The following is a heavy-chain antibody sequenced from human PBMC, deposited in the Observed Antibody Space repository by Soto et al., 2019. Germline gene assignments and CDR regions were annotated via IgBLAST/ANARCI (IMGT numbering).Heavy chain of an antibody. CDR3: VRARIARPGWIRWLVP. Sequence: GGSLRLSCAVSGFTFRDYWMHWVRQVPGKGLLWVSRIGPDGTSTKYADSVKGRFTISRDNPENTLYLQMNSLRAEDTGVYYCVRARIARPGWIRWLVPGGQGALVNVFS. J-gene: IGHJ5*02. CDR2: IGPDGTST. V-gene: IGHV3-74*01. D-gene: IGHD6-13*01. CDR1: GFTFRDYW.